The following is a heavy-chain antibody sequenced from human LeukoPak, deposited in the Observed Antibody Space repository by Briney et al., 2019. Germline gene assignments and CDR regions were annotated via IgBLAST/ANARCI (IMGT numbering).Heavy chain of an antibody. CDR1: GGTFSSYA. CDR2: IIPIFGTA. V-gene: IGHV1-69*01. CDR3: ASSPIGITMVRYRYYFDY. Sequence: SVNVSCKASGGTFSSYAISWVRQAPGQGLEWMGGIIPIFGTANYAQKFQGRVTITADESTSTAYMELSSLRSEDTAVYYCASSPIGITMVRYRYYFDYWGQGTLVTVSS. D-gene: IGHD3-10*01. J-gene: IGHJ4*02.